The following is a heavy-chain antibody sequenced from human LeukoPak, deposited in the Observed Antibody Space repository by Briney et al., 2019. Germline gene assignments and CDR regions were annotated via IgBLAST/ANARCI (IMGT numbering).Heavy chain of an antibody. Sequence: PGGSLRLSCAASGFTFSSYAMHWVRQAPGKGLEWVAVISYDGSNKYYADSVKGRFTISRDNSKNTLYLQMNSLRAEDTAVYYCARELPYCTNGVCYTPYYYYGMDVWGQGTTVTVSS. V-gene: IGHV3-30-3*01. D-gene: IGHD2-8*01. CDR2: ISYDGSNK. CDR1: GFTFSSYA. J-gene: IGHJ6*02. CDR3: ARELPYCTNGVCYTPYYYYGMDV.